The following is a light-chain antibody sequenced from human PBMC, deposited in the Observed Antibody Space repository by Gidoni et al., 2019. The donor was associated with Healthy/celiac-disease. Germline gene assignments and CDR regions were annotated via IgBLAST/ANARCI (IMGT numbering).Light chain of an antibody. J-gene: IGKJ2*01. CDR1: QSLSSH. V-gene: IGKV1-39*01. CDR2: AAS. CDR3: QQSYSTPYT. Sequence: DIQMSQSPSSLSASVGDRVTITCRASQSLSSHLNWYPQKPGNGPKLLIYAASILHSGVPSWFSGSGSGTDSPLTISRLQPEDFATYYCQQSYSTPYTFGQGTKLEIK.